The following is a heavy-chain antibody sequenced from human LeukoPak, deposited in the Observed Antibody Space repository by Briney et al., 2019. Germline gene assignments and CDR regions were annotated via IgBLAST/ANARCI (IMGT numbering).Heavy chain of an antibody. Sequence: SGTLSLTCTVSGGSISSYYWSWIRQPAGKGLEWIGRIYTSGSTNYNPSLKSRVTMSVDTSKNQFSLKLSSVTAADTAVYYCAGGQNYDFWSGYYYYWGQGTLVTVSS. J-gene: IGHJ4*02. D-gene: IGHD3-3*01. V-gene: IGHV4-4*07. CDR1: GGSISSYY. CDR2: IYTSGST. CDR3: AGGQNYDFWSGYYYY.